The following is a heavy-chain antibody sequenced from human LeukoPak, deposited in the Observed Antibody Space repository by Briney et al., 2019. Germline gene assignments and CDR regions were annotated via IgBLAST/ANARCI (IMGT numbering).Heavy chain of an antibody. CDR1: GGSFSGYY. CDR2: INHSGST. D-gene: IGHD3-16*02. V-gene: IGHV4-34*01. CDR3: ARGGSYYDYVWGSYRFLEKYYFDY. J-gene: IGHJ4*02. Sequence: SETLSLTCAVYGGSFSGYYWSWIRQPPGKGLEWIGGINHSGSTNYNPSLKSRVTISVDTSKNQFSLKLSSVTAADTAVYYCARGGSYYDYVWGSYRFLEKYYFDYWGQGTLVTVPS.